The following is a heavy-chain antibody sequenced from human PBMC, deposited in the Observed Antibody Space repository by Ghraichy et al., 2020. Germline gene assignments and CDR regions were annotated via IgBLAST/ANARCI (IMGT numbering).Heavy chain of an antibody. CDR3: ARGLYGSGKYSVFDY. J-gene: IGHJ4*02. Sequence: GGSLRLSCSASGFTFSQYDLHWVRQAPGKGLEHVLGIPTNGGVTYYADSVKGRFTISRDNSKNTLSLQMDSRRVEDMAVYYCARGLYGSGKYSVFDYWGPGALVTVSS. V-gene: IGHV3-64*02. CDR2: IPTNGGVT. D-gene: IGHD3-10*01. CDR1: GFTFSQYD.